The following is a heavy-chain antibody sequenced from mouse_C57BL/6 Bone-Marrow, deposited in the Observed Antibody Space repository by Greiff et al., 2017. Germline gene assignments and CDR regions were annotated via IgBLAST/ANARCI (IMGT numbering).Heavy chain of an antibody. CDR3: AREEELFFDY. CDR2: ISGGGSYT. D-gene: IGHD4-1*01. J-gene: IGHJ2*01. V-gene: IGHV5-4*01. Sequence: EVHLVESGGGLVKPGGSLKLSCAASGFTFSSYAMSWVRQTPEKRLEWVATISGGGSYTYYPDNVKGRFTISRDNAKNNLYLQMSHLKSEDTAMYYCAREEELFFDYWGQGTTLTVSS. CDR1: GFTFSSYA.